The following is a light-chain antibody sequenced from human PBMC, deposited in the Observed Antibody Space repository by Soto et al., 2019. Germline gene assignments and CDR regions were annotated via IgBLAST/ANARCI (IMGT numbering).Light chain of an antibody. J-gene: IGKJ1*01. V-gene: IGKV1-39*01. CDR3: QQSYSNTWT. CDR1: QSISSY. Sequence: IHMTQSPSSLSASVGHIITITCRASQSISSYLNWYQKKKGKAPKLLIYAASSLQSGVPSRLSGSGSGTDLTLTISSLKHEDFETYYCQQSYSNTWTFGHGTKVDIK. CDR2: AAS.